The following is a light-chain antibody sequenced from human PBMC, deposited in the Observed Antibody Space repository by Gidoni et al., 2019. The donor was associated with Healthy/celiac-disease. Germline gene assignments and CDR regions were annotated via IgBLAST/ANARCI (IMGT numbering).Light chain of an antibody. CDR3: QQGYSTPFT. CDR2: AAS. Sequence: DIQLTQYPSSLSASVGDSVTITYRASQSISSYLNWYQQKPGKAPKLLIYAASSLLSGVPSKFSGRGSGTDFTLTISSLQPEDFATYYCQQGYSTPFTFXPXTKVDIK. J-gene: IGKJ3*01. V-gene: IGKV1-39*01. CDR1: QSISSY.